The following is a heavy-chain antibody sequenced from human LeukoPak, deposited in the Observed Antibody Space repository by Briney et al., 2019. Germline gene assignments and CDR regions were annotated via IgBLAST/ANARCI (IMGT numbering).Heavy chain of an antibody. J-gene: IGHJ4*02. D-gene: IGHD3-22*01. CDR1: GGSISIGGYY. CDR2: ISYSGTT. V-gene: IGHV4-31*03. Sequence: SETLSLTCTVSGGSISIGGYYWSWIRQHPGEGLEWIGYISYSGTTYYYPSLKSRITISVDTSKNQFSLKLSSVTAADTAVYYCASRYYYDSRGSIGDSWGQGTLVTVSS. CDR3: ASRYYYDSRGSIGDS.